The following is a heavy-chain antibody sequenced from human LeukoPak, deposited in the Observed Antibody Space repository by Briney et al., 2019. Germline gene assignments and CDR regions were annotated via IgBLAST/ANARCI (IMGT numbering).Heavy chain of an antibody. Sequence: SETLSLTCTVSGDSISSSSYYWGWIRQPPGKELEWIGSIYYSGSTYYNPSLNSRVTISVDTSKNQFSLKLSSVTAADTAVYYCARVRGRGYYYYYYMDVWGKGTTVTVSS. J-gene: IGHJ6*03. CDR2: IYYSGST. CDR1: GDSISSSSYY. CDR3: ARVRGRGYYYYYYMDV. D-gene: IGHD6-25*01. V-gene: IGHV4-39*07.